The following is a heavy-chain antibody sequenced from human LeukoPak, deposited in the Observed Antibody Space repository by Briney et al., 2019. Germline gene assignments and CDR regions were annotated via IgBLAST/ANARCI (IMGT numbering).Heavy chain of an antibody. D-gene: IGHD3-10*01. CDR3: ARDRGPRTGFMVREAYDY. V-gene: IGHV3-74*01. J-gene: IGHJ4*02. CDR2: INTDGSIT. CDR1: GFTFSDYW. Sequence: GGSLRLSCAASGFTFSDYWIHWVRQAPGKGLVWVSRINTDGSITNYADSVKGRFTISGDNAKNTLYLQMSSLRAEDTAVYYCARDRGPRTGFMVREAYDYWGQGTLVTVSS.